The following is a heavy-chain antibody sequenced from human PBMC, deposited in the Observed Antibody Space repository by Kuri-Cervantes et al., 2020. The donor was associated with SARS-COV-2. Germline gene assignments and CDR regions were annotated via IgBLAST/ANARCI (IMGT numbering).Heavy chain of an antibody. CDR2: IIPIFGTA. D-gene: IGHD2-2*01. V-gene: IGHV1-69*13. Sequence: SVKVSCKASGGTFSSYAISWVRQAPGQGLEWMGGIIPIFGTANYAQKFQGRVTITADESTSTAYMELSSLRSEDTAVYCCAKSGRGQYQLLSGGFDPWGQGTLVTVSS. CDR3: AKSGRGQYQLLSGGFDP. J-gene: IGHJ5*02. CDR1: GGTFSSYA.